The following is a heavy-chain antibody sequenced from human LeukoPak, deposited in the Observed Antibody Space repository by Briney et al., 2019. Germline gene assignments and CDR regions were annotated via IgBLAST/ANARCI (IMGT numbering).Heavy chain of an antibody. V-gene: IGHV4-31*03. Sequence: PSQTLSLTCTVSGGSISSGGYYWSWIRQHPGKGLEWIGYIYYSGSTYYNPSLKSRVTISVDTSKNQFSLELSSVTAADTALYYCARTENYIPEDCFDPWGQGTLVTVSS. D-gene: IGHD5-24*01. CDR3: ARTENYIPEDCFDP. CDR2: IYYSGST. J-gene: IGHJ5*02. CDR1: GGSISSGGYY.